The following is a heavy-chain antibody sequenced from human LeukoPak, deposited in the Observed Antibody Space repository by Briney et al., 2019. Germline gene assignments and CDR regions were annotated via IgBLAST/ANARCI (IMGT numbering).Heavy chain of an antibody. CDR1: VVSLSFYY. D-gene: IGHD1-14*01. J-gene: IGHJ4*02. Sequence: PSGTLSLTCNVSVVSLSFYYWSWIRQNAGKGLEWVGRIYTTGSTNQNTNYNPSLKSRVTMSADTSRNQFSLKLSSVTAADTAVYYCARGLTGSPFFDYWSQGTLGTVSS. V-gene: IGHV4-4*07. CDR3: ARGLTGSPFFDY. CDR2: IYTTGST.